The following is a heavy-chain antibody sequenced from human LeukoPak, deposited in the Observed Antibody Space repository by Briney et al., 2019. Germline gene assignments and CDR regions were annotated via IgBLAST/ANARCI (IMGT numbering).Heavy chain of an antibody. J-gene: IGHJ3*02. D-gene: IGHD2-2*01. CDR3: ARGGDFGVPAPLGIDAFDI. V-gene: IGHV4-39*07. CDR2: IYYSGST. Sequence: SETLSLTCTVSGGSISSSSYYWGWIRQPPGKGLEWIGSIYYSGSTYYNPSLKSRVTISVDTSKNQFSLKLSSVTAADTAVYYCARGGDFGVPAPLGIDAFDIWGQGTMVTVSS. CDR1: GGSISSSSYY.